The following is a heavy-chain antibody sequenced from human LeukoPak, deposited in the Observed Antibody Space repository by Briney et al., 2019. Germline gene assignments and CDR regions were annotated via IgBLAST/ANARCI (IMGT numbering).Heavy chain of an antibody. J-gene: IGHJ4*02. CDR1: GGSINDYY. CDR3: AGNRDYCDGSGETPGDLSNFVY. Sequence: PSETLSLTCNVSGGSINDYYWSWIRQPAGKGLEWIGRIYTSGSTNYNPSLKSRVTMSVDTSKNQVSLKLSSVTAADTAVDFCAGNRDYCDGSGETPGDLSNFVYWGQGTLVTVSS. V-gene: IGHV4-4*07. D-gene: IGHD3-22*01. CDR2: IYTSGST.